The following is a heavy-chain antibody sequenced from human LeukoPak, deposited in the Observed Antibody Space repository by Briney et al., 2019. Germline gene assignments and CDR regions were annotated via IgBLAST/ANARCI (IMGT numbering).Heavy chain of an antibody. D-gene: IGHD1-26*01. CDR3: ARAPLQWELDY. CDR1: GGSISSYY. V-gene: IGHV4-59*01. Sequence: PSETLSLTCSVSGGSISSYYWSWIRQPPGKGLEWIGYIYYSGSTNYNPSLKSRVTISVDTSKNQFSLRLSSVTAADTAVYYCARAPLQWELDYWGQGTLVTVSS. CDR2: IYYSGST. J-gene: IGHJ4*02.